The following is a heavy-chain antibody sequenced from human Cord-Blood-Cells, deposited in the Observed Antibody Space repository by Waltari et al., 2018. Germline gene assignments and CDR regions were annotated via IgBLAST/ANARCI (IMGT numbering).Heavy chain of an antibody. CDR2: IWYEGSNK. CDR1: GFTFSSYV. J-gene: IGHJ4*02. V-gene: IGHV3-33*01. D-gene: IGHD2-2*01. CDR3: ARGGYCSSTSCYEGGFDY. Sequence: QVKLVESGGGVVQPGRSLRLSCAASGFTFSSYVMHWVRQAPGKGLEGVAVIWYEGSNKYCADSLKGRFTISRDNSKNTLYLQMNSLRAEDTAVYYCARGGYCSSTSCYEGGFDYWGQGTLVTVSS.